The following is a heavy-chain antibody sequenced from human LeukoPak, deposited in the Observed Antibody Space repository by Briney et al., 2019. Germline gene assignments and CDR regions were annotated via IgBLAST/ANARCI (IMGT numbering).Heavy chain of an antibody. V-gene: IGHV3-23*01. CDR3: AKHKRDCGGDCYSRIYFDY. J-gene: IGHJ4*02. CDR2: ISGSGGST. D-gene: IGHD2-21*02. CDR1: GFTFSSYA. Sequence: PGGSLRLSCAASGFTFSSYAMSWVRQAPGKGLEWVSAISGSGGSTYYADSVKGRFTISRDNSKNTLYLQMNSLRAEDTAVYYCAKHKRDCGGDCYSRIYFDYWGQGTLVTVSS.